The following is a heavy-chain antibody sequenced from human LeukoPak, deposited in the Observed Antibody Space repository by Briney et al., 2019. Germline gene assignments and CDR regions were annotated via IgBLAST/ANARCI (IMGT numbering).Heavy chain of an antibody. CDR3: AKDSPLLGYPFDY. CDR1: GFTFDDYA. D-gene: IGHD3-16*02. Sequence: GGSLRLSCAASGFTFDDYAMHWVRQAPGKGLEWVSGISWNSGSIGYADSVKGRFTISRDNSKNTLYLQMNSLRAEDTAVYYCAKDSPLLGYPFDYWGQGTLVTVSS. V-gene: IGHV3-9*01. J-gene: IGHJ4*02. CDR2: ISWNSGSI.